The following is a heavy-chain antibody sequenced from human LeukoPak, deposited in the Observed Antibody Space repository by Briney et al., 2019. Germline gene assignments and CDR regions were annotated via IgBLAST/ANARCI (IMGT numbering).Heavy chain of an antibody. V-gene: IGHV3-7*02. CDR1: GFTFSNYW. CDR3: ARALPSPLYSGSYADAFDI. D-gene: IGHD1-26*01. CDR2: IKEDGSQK. Sequence: PGGSLRLSCAASGFTFSNYWMGWVRQSPGKGLEWVAKIKEDGSQKYYADSVKGRFTISRDNAKNSLYLQMNSLRAEDTAVYYCARALPSPLYSGSYADAFDIWGQGTMVTVSS. J-gene: IGHJ3*02.